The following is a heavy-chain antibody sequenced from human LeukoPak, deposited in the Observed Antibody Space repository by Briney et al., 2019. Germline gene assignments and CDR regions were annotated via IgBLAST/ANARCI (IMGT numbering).Heavy chain of an antibody. CDR3: ARVYVTAVAGYYYYYGMDV. CDR2: INAGNGNT. D-gene: IGHD6-19*01. Sequence: ASVTVSCTASGYTFTSYAMHWVRQAPGQRLEWMGWINAGNGNTKYSQKFQGRVTITRDTSASTAYMELSSLRSEDTAVYYCARVYVTAVAGYYYYYGMDVWGQGTTVTVSS. V-gene: IGHV1-3*01. J-gene: IGHJ6*02. CDR1: GYTFTSYA.